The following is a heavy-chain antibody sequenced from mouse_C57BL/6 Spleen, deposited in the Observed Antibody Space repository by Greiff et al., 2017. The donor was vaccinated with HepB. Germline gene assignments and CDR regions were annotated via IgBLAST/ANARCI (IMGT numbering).Heavy chain of an antibody. Sequence: VKLQQPGAELVRPGSSVKLSCKASGYTFTSYWMHWVKQRPIQGLEWIGNIDPSDSETHYNQKFKDKATLTVDKSSSTAYMQLSSLTSEDSAVYYCARPGYGSSYDYWGQGTTLTVSS. CDR3: ARPGYGSSYDY. V-gene: IGHV1-52*01. J-gene: IGHJ2*01. CDR2: IDPSDSET. D-gene: IGHD1-1*01. CDR1: GYTFTSYW.